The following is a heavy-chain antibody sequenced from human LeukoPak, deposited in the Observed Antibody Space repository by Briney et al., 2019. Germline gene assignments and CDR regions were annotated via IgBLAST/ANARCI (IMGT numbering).Heavy chain of an antibody. CDR3: ASSHPLGSNNDYYTPFDY. Sequence: IPSETLSLTCTVSGGSISNYYWSWIRQPPGKGLEWIGYMYYSGSTNYNPSLKSRVTISVDTSKNQFSLELSSVTAADTAVYYCASSHPLGSNNDYYTPFDYWGQGTLVTVSS. J-gene: IGHJ4*02. D-gene: IGHD3-3*01. V-gene: IGHV4-59*01. CDR1: GGSISNYY. CDR2: MYYSGST.